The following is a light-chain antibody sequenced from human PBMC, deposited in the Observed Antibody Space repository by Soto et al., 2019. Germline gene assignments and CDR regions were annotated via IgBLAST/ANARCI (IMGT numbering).Light chain of an antibody. Sequence: EIVMTQSPATLSVSPGERATLSCRASQSVSSNLAWYQQKPRQAPRLLIYGASTRATGIPARFSGSGSGTEFTLTISSLQSEDFAVYYCQQYNNWPRTFGQGTKV. CDR3: QQYNNWPRT. V-gene: IGKV3-15*01. CDR1: QSVSSN. J-gene: IGKJ1*01. CDR2: GAS.